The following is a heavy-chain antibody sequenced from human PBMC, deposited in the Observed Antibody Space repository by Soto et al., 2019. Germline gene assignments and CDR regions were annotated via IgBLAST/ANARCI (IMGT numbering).Heavy chain of an antibody. CDR1: GGSISSGDYY. V-gene: IGHV4-30-4*01. CDR2: IYYSGST. J-gene: IGHJ5*02. Sequence: SETLSLTCTVSGGSISSGDYYWSWIRQPPGKGLEWIGYIYYSGSTYYNPSLKSRVTISVDTSKNQFSLKLSSVTAADTAVYYCAGGEYSSSWYWFDPWGQGTLVTVSS. CDR3: AGGEYSSSWYWFDP. D-gene: IGHD6-13*01.